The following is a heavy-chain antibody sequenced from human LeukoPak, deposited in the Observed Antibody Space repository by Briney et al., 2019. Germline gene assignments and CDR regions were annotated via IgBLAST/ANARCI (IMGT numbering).Heavy chain of an antibody. Sequence: GRSLRLSCAASGFTFSAYPMHWVRQAPGKGLEWVASILYDGSKKFYDDSVKGRFTISRDNSKNTLYLQMNSLRAEDTAVYYCASWYTGVTTSFDYWGQGTLVTVSS. J-gene: IGHJ4*02. CDR2: ILYDGSKK. CDR3: ASWYTGVTTSFDY. D-gene: IGHD4-17*01. CDR1: GFTFSAYP. V-gene: IGHV3-33*08.